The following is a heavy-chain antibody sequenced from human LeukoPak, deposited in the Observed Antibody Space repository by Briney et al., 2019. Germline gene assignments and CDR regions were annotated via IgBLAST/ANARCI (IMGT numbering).Heavy chain of an antibody. D-gene: IGHD3-3*01. CDR2: IYGGGST. CDR1: GFTVSSNY. J-gene: IGHJ4*02. V-gene: IGHV3-53*04. CDR3: ARWAFYYFDY. Sequence: GGSLRLSCEASGFTVSSNYMSWVRQAPGKGLEWVSVIYGGGSTYYADSVKGRFTISRHNSKNTLYLQMNSLRAEDTAVYYCARWAFYYFDYWRQGTLVTVSS.